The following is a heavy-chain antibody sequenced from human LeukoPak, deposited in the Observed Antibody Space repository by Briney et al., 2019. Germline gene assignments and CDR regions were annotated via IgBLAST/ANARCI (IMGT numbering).Heavy chain of an antibody. CDR3: ARENTMVRGVTLYYFDY. D-gene: IGHD3-10*01. CDR2: IWYDGSEE. V-gene: IGHV3-33*01. Sequence: GGSLRLSCAASGFSFSSYGMHWVRQAPGKGLEWVAVIWYDGSEEYYADSVRGRFTISRDNSKNTLYLQMNSLRAEDTAVYYCARENTMVRGVTLYYFDYWGQGTLVTVSS. J-gene: IGHJ4*02. CDR1: GFSFSSYG.